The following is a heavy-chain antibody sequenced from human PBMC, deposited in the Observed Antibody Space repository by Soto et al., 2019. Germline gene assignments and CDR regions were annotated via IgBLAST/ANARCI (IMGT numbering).Heavy chain of an antibody. Sequence: QVQLQESGPGLVKPSQTLSLTCTVSGGSISSDAYYWTWIRQHPGKGLEWIGHIYDSVTTYYNPSLKGRVTVSVDTSKNSFSLKLCSVTAADTAVYYWASVRWFGTPEDYWGQGTLVTVSS. J-gene: IGHJ4*02. V-gene: IGHV4-31*03. D-gene: IGHD3-10*01. CDR3: ASVRWFGTPEDY. CDR1: GGSISSDAYY. CDR2: IYDSVTT.